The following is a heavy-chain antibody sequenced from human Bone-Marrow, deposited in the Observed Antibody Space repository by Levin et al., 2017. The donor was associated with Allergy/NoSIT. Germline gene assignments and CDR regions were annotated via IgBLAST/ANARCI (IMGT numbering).Heavy chain of an antibody. CDR3: ARYDKIPQAYYFHY. Sequence: PSETLSLTCTVSDGSITSSSYFWAWIRQPPGKGLEWIGSIYYSGSTYYNPSLRSRVTISVDTSKNQFSLKLSFVTAADTAVYYCARYDKIPQAYYFHYWGQGTLVTVSS. J-gene: IGHJ4*02. CDR1: DGSITSSSYF. CDR2: IYYSGST. D-gene: IGHD3-22*01. V-gene: IGHV4-39*01.